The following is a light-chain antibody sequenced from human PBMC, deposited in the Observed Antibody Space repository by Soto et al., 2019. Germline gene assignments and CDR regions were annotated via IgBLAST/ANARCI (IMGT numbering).Light chain of an antibody. V-gene: IGKV3-11*01. CDR1: QSVRGN. Sequence: EIVLTQSPGTLSLSPGERATLSCGASQSVRGNLAWYQQKPGQAPRLLIYDASNRATGIPARFSGSGSGTDFTLTISSLEPEDFAVYYCQQRSNWPFGQGTRLEIK. CDR3: QQRSNWP. J-gene: IGKJ5*01. CDR2: DAS.